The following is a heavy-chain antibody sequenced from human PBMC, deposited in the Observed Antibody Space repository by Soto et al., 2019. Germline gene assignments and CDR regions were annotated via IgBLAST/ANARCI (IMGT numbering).Heavy chain of an antibody. CDR3: ARRGTTLVWFDP. D-gene: IGHD1-7*01. J-gene: IGHJ5*02. CDR1: GGSISSGDYY. CDR2: IYYSGST. Sequence: QVQLQESGPGLVKPSQTLSLTCTVSGGSISSGDYYWSWIRQPPGKGLEWIGYIYYSGSTYYNPSLKSRVTISVDTSKNQLSLKLSSVTGADTAVYYCARRGTTLVWFDPWGQGTLVTVSS. V-gene: IGHV4-30-4*01.